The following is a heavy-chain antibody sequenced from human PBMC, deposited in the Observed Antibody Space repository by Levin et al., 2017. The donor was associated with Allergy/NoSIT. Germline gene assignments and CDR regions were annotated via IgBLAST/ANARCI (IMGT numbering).Heavy chain of an antibody. CDR2: IWYDGSNK. Sequence: GEPLKISCAASGFTFNNYGMHWVRQAPGKGLEWVAVIWYDGSNKYYGESVKGRFTISRDNSKNMVYLEMNNLRVDDTAIYYCARDGKGPSDFWGQGTLVTVSS. V-gene: IGHV3-33*01. J-gene: IGHJ4*02. CDR3: ARDGKGPSDF. CDR1: GFTFNNYG. D-gene: IGHD1-14*01.